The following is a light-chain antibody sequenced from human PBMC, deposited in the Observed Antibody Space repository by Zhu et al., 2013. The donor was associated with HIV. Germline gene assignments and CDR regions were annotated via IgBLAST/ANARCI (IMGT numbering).Light chain of an antibody. Sequence: DIQMTQSPSTLSASVGDRVTITCRASQSISSWLAWYQQKPGKAPKLLIYKASSLESGVPSRFSGSGSGTEFTLTISSLQPDDFATYYCQQYNSFALTFGGGTKVEIK. CDR3: QQYNSFALT. CDR2: KAS. CDR1: QSISSW. J-gene: IGKJ4*01. V-gene: IGKV1-5*03.